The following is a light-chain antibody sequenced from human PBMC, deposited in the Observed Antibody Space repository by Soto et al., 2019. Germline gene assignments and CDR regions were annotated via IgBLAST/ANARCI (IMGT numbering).Light chain of an antibody. J-gene: IGLJ1*01. CDR3: SSYTSSNTLV. Sequence: QSVLTQPASVSGSPGQSITISCTGGSSDIGGYNYVSWFQQHPGKAPKLMIYEVTNRPSGVSNRFSGSKSGSTASLIISGLQAEDEADYYCSSYTSSNTLVFGTGTKVTVL. V-gene: IGLV2-14*01. CDR2: EVT. CDR1: SSDIGGYNY.